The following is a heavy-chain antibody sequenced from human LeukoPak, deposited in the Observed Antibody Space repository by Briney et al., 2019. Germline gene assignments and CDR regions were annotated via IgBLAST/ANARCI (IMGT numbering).Heavy chain of an antibody. CDR3: ARGFFTNHYERDDYYLYCLDY. CDR2: INWNGGSK. CDR1: GFTFDDYD. J-gene: IGHJ4*02. Sequence: GGSLRLSCAASGFTFDDYDMRWVRQAPGKGLEWVAGINWNGGSKGYADSVKGRFTISRDNAKNSLYLQMNSLRAEDTAVYCCARGFFTNHYERDDYYLYCLDYWRRGTLVAVCS. D-gene: IGHD3-10*01. V-gene: IGHV3-20*04.